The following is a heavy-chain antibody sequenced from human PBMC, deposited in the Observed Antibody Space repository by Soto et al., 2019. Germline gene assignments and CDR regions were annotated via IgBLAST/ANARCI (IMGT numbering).Heavy chain of an antibody. CDR1: GFTFSSYA. CDR3: ARESGGHIVVVTDESPPLDY. V-gene: IGHV3-30-3*01. J-gene: IGHJ4*02. D-gene: IGHD2-21*02. Sequence: QVQLVESGGGVVQPGRSLRLSCAASGFTFSSYAMHWVRQAPGKGLEWVAVISYDGSNKYYADSVKGRFTISRDNSKNMLYLQMNSLRAEDTAVYYCARESGGHIVVVTDESPPLDYWGQGTLVTVSS. CDR2: ISYDGSNK.